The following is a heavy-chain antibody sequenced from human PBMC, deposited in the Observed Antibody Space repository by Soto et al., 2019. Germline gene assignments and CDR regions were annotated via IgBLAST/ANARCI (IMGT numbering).Heavy chain of an antibody. J-gene: IGHJ4*02. V-gene: IGHV1-8*01. D-gene: IGHD6-13*01. CDR3: ARGVYSSNWYDY. Sequence: QAQLVQSGAEVKKPGASVKVSCKASGYTFTSYDINWVRQTTGQGLEWMGWMNPNSGNTGYAQKFKGRVTMTSNTSVSTAYMELSSLRSEDMAVYYCARGVYSSNWYDYWGQGTLVTVSS. CDR2: MNPNSGNT. CDR1: GYTFTSYD.